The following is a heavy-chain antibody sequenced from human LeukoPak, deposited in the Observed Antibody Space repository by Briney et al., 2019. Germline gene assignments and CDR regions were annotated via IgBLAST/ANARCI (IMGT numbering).Heavy chain of an antibody. CDR2: IYSGGST. CDR1: GFSVSSHY. Sequence: GGSLRLSCAASGFSVSSHYMSWVRQAPGKGLEWVSVIYSGGSTYYSDSVKGRFTISRDNSNHTLSLQMNSLRVEDTAIYYCVKDIQLSTWGLGTMVTVSS. J-gene: IGHJ3*01. CDR3: VKDIQLST. V-gene: IGHV3-66*01. D-gene: IGHD5-24*01.